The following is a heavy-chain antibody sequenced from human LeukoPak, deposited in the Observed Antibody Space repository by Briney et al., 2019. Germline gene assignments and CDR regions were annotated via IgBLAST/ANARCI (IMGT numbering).Heavy chain of an antibody. J-gene: IGHJ4*02. CDR1: GFTFSSYS. CDR3: ARSPNYDSSGYYGRGEFDY. CDR2: ISSSSSTI. V-gene: IGHV3-48*04. D-gene: IGHD3-22*01. Sequence: PGGSLRLSCAASGFTFSSYSMNWVRQAPGKGLEWVSYISSSSSTIYYADSVKGRFTISRDNAKNSLYLQMNSLRAEDTAVYYCARSPNYDSSGYYGRGEFDYWGQGTLVTVSS.